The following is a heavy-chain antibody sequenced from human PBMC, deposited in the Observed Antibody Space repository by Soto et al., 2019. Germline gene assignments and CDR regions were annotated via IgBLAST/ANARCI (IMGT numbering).Heavy chain of an antibody. CDR2: ISGICSGGST. J-gene: IGHJ3*02. V-gene: IGHV3-23*01. Sequence: GGSLRLSCAASGFGFSNYAMNWVRQAPGKGLEWVSAISGICSGGSTYYADSVKGRFTISRDNSKNTLYLQMNSLRAEDTAVYYCAREASRGFFAMFAFDIWGQGTMVTVSS. CDR1: GFGFSNYA. CDR3: AREASRGFFAMFAFDI. D-gene: IGHD3-10*02.